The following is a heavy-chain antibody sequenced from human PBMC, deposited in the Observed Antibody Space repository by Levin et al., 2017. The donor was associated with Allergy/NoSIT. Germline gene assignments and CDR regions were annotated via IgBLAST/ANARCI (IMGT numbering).Heavy chain of an antibody. J-gene: IGHJ4*02. CDR1: GFTFNNYG. CDR2: VSGNGGLT. CDR3: AKDRIAGTLGTLGY. V-gene: IGHV3-23*01. D-gene: IGHD2-21*01. Sequence: AGGSLRLSCAASGFTFNNYGMNWVRQAPGKGLEWVSVVSGNGGLTYHADSVKGRFTISRDNSKNTLFLQMNSLRAEDTAVYYCAKDRIAGTLGTLGYWGQGTLVTVSS.